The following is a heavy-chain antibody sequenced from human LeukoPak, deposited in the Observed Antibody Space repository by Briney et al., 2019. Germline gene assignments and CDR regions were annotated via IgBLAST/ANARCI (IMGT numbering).Heavy chain of an antibody. V-gene: IGHV1-2*02. CDR1: GYTFTGYY. J-gene: IGHJ4*02. D-gene: IGHD5-12*01. CDR3: ARDFPHGYDRLGY. CDR2: INPNSGGT. Sequence: ASVKVSCKASGYTFTGYYMHWVRQAPGQGLEWMGWINPNSGGTNYAQKLQGRVTMTTDTSTSTAYMELRSLRSDDTAVYYCARDFPHGYDRLGYWGQGTLVTVSS.